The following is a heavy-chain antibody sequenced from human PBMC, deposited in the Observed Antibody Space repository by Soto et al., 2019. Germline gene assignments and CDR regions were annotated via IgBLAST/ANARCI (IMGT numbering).Heavy chain of an antibody. CDR2: MNPDSGNT. CDR3: ARGRFRRTWRDP. Sequence: QVQLVQSGAEVKKPGASVKVSCKASGYTFTDYDIHWVRQTTGQGLEWMGWMNPDSGNTGQSKQCQGRVTMTRDTSISTAYMEMSSLRSEDTALDYCARGRFRRTWRDPGGQGTLVTVSS. D-gene: IGHD3-16*01. CDR1: GYTFTDYD. V-gene: IGHV1-8*01. J-gene: IGHJ5*02.